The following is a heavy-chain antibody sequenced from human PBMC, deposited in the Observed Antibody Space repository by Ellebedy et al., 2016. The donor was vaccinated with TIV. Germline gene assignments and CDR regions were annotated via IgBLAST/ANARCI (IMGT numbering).Heavy chain of an antibody. CDR1: GYSFTSYY. Sequence: AASVKVSCKASGYSFTSYYMHWARQAPRQGLEWMGMINPSGGYTSYAQKFQGRVTMTRDTSTSTVYMEVSSLKSEDTAVYYCARTLGGSMAVVGTWGQGTLVTVSS. D-gene: IGHD6-19*01. CDR2: INPSGGYT. V-gene: IGHV1-46*01. CDR3: ARTLGGSMAVVGT. J-gene: IGHJ4*02.